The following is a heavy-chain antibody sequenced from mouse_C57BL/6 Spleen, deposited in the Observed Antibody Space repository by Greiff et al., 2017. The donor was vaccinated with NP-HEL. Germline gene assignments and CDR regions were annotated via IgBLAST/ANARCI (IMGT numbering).Heavy chain of an antibody. V-gene: IGHV1-72*01. CDR1: GYTFTSYW. J-gene: IGHJ1*03. Sequence: QVQLQQPGAELVKPGASVKLSCKASGYTFTSYWMHWVKQRPGRGLEWIGRIDPNSGGTKYNEKFKSKATLTVDKPSSTAYMQLSSLTSEDSAVYYCARGVITTVVATDWYFDVWGTGTTVTVSS. CDR2: IDPNSGGT. D-gene: IGHD1-1*01. CDR3: ARGVITTVVATDWYFDV.